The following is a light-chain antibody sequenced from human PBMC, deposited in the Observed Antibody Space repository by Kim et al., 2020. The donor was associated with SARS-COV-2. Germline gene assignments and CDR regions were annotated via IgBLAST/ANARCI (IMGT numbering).Light chain of an antibody. Sequence: RPGKAPDLLIFGASGLQSGVPSRFSGRGSVTDFTLTISGLEAEDFATYVCQQSYKTPCTFGHRPNVDIK. J-gene: IGKJ1*01. CDR2: GAS. V-gene: IGKV1-39*01. CDR3: QQSYKTPCT.